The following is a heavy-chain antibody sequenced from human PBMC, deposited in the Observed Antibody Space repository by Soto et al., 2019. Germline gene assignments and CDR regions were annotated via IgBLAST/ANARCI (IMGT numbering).Heavy chain of an antibody. CDR3: TSHDATEQNFVPY. Sequence: EVQLVESGGGLVKPGGSLRLSCAASGFTFSDAWMNWARQAPGKGLEWVGRIKSKAYGGKTDYSAPVKARFTISREDSTATMYLQMNSLETEDTGVYYCTSHDATEQNFVPYWGQGTLVTVSS. CDR1: GFTFSDAW. V-gene: IGHV3-15*07. D-gene: IGHD1-7*01. J-gene: IGHJ4*02. CDR2: IKSKAYGGKT.